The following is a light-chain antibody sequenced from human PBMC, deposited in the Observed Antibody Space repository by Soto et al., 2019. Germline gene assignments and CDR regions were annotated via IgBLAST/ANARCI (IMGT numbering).Light chain of an antibody. V-gene: IGLV1-40*01. Sequence: QSVLTQPPSVSGAPGQRVTISCTRSSSHSGEANDGHRYQQLPGTASKILIYGNSNRPSGVPDRFSGSKSGTSASLAITGLQAEDEADYYCQSQARSTSYGVFGGGTKLTVL. CDR3: QSQARSTSYGV. CDR2: GNS. CDR1: SSHSGEAND. J-gene: IGLJ2*01.